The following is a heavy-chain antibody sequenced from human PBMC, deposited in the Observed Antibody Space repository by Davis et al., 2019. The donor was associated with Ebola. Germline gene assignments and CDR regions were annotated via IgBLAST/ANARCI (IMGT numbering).Heavy chain of an antibody. CDR1: GGSFSGYY. Sequence: PSETLSLTCAVYGGSFSGYYWSWIRQPPGKGLEWIGEINHSGSTNYNPSLKSRVTISVDTSKNQFSLKLSSVTAADTAVYYCARVSLRIAALAYRWYFDLWGRGTLVTVSS. CDR2: INHSGST. D-gene: IGHD6-6*01. V-gene: IGHV4-34*01. J-gene: IGHJ2*01. CDR3: ARVSLRIAALAYRWYFDL.